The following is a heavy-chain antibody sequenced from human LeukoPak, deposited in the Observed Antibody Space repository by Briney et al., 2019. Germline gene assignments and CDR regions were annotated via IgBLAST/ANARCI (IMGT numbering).Heavy chain of an antibody. V-gene: IGHV4-34*01. J-gene: IGHJ4*02. CDR2: INHSGST. CDR1: GGSFSGYC. D-gene: IGHD6-13*01. Sequence: PSETLSLTCAVYGGSFSGYCWSWIRQPPGKGLEWIGEINHSGSTNYNPSLKSRVTISVDTSKNQFSLKLSSVTAADTAVYYCASPHAERSTWYAVDYWGQGTLVTVSA. CDR3: ASPHAERSTWYAVDY.